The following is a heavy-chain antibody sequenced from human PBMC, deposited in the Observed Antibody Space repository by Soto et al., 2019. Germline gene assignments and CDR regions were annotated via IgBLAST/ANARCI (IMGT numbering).Heavy chain of an antibody. CDR1: GGSISSGGYY. CDR3: ARDGYGDYRSHNAFDI. Sequence: QVQLQESGPGLVKPSQTLSLTCTVSGGSISSGGYYWSWIRQHPGKGLEWIGYIFHSGSTYYNPSLKVRVTMSVDTSKNQFSLKLNSVTAAETAMYYCARDGYGDYRSHNAFDIWGQGTMVIVSS. V-gene: IGHV4-31*03. CDR2: IFHSGST. D-gene: IGHD4-17*01. J-gene: IGHJ3*02.